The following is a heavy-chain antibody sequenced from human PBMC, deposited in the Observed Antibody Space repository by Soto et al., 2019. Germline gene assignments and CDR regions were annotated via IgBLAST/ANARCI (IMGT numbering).Heavy chain of an antibody. J-gene: IGHJ4*02. CDR3: AKSVRPGIAVAGTQGFDY. CDR1: GFTFDDYA. CDR2: ISWNSGSI. V-gene: IGHV3-9*01. D-gene: IGHD6-19*01. Sequence: GGSLRLSCAASGFTFDDYAMHWVRQAPGKGLEWVSGISWNSGSIGYADSVKGRFTISRGNAKNSLYLQMNSLRAEDTALYYCAKSVRPGIAVAGTQGFDYWGQGTLVTVSS.